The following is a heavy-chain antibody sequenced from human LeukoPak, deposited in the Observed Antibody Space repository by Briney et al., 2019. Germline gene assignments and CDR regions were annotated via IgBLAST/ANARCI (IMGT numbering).Heavy chain of an antibody. CDR2: IVVGSGHT. CDR1: GFTFTSSA. D-gene: IGHD6-13*01. V-gene: IGHV1-58*02. CDR3: AATISADSGYYGMDV. Sequence: ASVKVSCKASGFTFTSSAMQWVRQARGQRLEWIGWIVVGSGHTNYAEKFQERVTITRDMSTSTAYMELSSLRFDDTAVYYCAATISADSGYYGMDVWGQGTTVTVSS. J-gene: IGHJ6*02.